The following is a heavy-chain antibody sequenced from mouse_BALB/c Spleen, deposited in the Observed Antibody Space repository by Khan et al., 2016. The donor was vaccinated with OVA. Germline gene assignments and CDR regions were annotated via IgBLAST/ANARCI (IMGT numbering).Heavy chain of an antibody. V-gene: IGHV5-17*02. D-gene: IGHD2-14*01. J-gene: IGHJ2*01. CDR1: GFTFSNFG. Sequence: EVELVESGGGLVQPGGSRKLSCAASGFTFSNFGMHWVRQAPEKGLEWVAYISSGSSTIYYADTVKGRFTISRDNPKNTLFLQMTSLRSEDTAMYYYARAYYRYDEGAYYFDYWGQGTTLTVSS. CDR2: ISSGSSTI. CDR3: ARAYYRYDEGAYYFDY.